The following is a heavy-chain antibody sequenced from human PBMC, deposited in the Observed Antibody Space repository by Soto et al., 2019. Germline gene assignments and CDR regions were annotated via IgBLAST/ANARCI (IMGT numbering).Heavy chain of an antibody. CDR2: MNQDGSQK. Sequence: GGSLRLSCAASGFTFTSYAMTWVRQAPGKGLEWVAYMNQDGSQKYSVDSGRFTISRDNAKNSLYLQMNSLRAEDTAVYYCARGVYEWANWGQGTQVTVSS. D-gene: IGHD6-19*01. V-gene: IGHV3-7*01. CDR1: GFTFTSYA. CDR3: ARGVYEWAN. J-gene: IGHJ4*02.